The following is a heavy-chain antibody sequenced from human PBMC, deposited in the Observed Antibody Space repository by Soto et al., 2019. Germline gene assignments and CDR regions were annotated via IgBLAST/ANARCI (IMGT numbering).Heavy chain of an antibody. CDR3: ARVRTNKRYFDY. Sequence: SETLSLTCTVYGGSISSGGYYWSWIRQHPGKGLEWIGYIYYSGSTYYNPSLKSRVTISVDTSKNQFSLKLSSVTAADTAVYYCARVRTNKRYFDYWGQGTLVTVSS. CDR1: GGSISSGGYY. J-gene: IGHJ4*02. CDR2: IYYSGST. V-gene: IGHV4-31*03.